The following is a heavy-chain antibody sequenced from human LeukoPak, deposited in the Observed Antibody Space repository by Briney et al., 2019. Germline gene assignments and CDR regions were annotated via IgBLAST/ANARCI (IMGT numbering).Heavy chain of an antibody. CDR1: GFTFSTYS. D-gene: IGHD3-16*02. J-gene: IGHJ4*02. CDR2: ITSSSSYI. CDR3: ARHRTASDY. Sequence: GGSLRPSCSASGFTFSTYSMTWVRQAPGKGLEWVSSITSSSSYIYYADSVKGRFTISRDNAKSSLYLQMNSLRAEDTALYYCARHRTASDYWGQGTLVTVSS. V-gene: IGHV3-21*01.